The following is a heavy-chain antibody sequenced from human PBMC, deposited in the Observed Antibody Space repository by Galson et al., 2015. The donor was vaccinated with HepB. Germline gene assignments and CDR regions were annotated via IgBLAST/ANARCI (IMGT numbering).Heavy chain of an antibody. V-gene: IGHV3-30*03. D-gene: IGHD5-18*01. J-gene: IGHJ6*02. CDR2: MSYDGSDK. CDR1: GFTFSSYG. CDR3: ARVREHTALVFYYYGMDV. Sequence: SLRLSCAASGFTFSSYGMHWVRQAPGKGLEWVAVMSYDGSDKYYADSVKGRFTISRDNTGNTLYLQVNSLRPEDTAVYYCARVREHTALVFYYYGMDVWGQGTTVTVSS.